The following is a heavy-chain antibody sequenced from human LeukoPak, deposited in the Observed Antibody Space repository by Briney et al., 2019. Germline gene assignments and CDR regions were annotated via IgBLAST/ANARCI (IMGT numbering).Heavy chain of an antibody. Sequence: RASVKVSFEASGGTFSSYAISWVRQAPGQGLEWMGGIIPIFGTANYAQKFQGRVTITADESTSTAYMELSSLRSEDTAVYYCARERGRDGYNIRYDWFDPWGQGTLVTVSS. CDR2: IIPIFGTA. J-gene: IGHJ5*02. V-gene: IGHV1-69*13. CDR1: GGTFSSYA. D-gene: IGHD5-24*01. CDR3: ARERGRDGYNIRYDWFDP.